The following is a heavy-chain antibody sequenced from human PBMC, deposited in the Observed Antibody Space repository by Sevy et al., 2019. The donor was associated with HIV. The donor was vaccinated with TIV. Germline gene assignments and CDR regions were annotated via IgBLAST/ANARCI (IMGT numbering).Heavy chain of an antibody. J-gene: IGHJ4*02. CDR3: AGDLTRIFDY. Sequence: GGSLRLSCAASGFTFSSYAMHWVRQAPGKGLEWVAVISYDGSNKYYADSVKGRFTISRDNSKNTLYLQMNSLGAEDTAVYYCAGDLTRIFDYWGQGTLVTVSS. D-gene: IGHD3-9*01. CDR2: ISYDGSNK. CDR1: GFTFSSYA. V-gene: IGHV3-30-3*01.